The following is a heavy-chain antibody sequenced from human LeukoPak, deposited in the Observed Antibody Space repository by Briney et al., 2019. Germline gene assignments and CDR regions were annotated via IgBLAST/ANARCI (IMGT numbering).Heavy chain of an antibody. D-gene: IGHD3-3*01. Sequence: PGGSLRLSCAASGFTFSSYGMHWVRQAPGKGLEWVAVISYDGSNKYYADSVKSRFTISRDNSKNTLYLQMNSLRAEDTAVYYCAKDGGQDDYDFWSGRGNWFDPWGQGTLVTVSS. CDR1: GFTFSSYG. J-gene: IGHJ5*02. CDR3: AKDGGQDDYDFWSGRGNWFDP. CDR2: ISYDGSNK. V-gene: IGHV3-30*18.